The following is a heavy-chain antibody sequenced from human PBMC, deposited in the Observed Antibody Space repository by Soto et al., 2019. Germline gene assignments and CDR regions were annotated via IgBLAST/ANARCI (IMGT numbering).Heavy chain of an antibody. CDR1: GFTFSTYT. J-gene: IGHJ4*02. Sequence: QVELVESGGGVVQPGRSLRLSCAASGFTFSTYTMHWVRQAPGKGLEWVAALSNNGINTDYADSVKGRFTISRDNSKNTLFLQMNSLRAEDTAVYYCAREWSISVAAPEYWGQGTLVTVSS. CDR2: LSNNGINT. CDR3: AREWSISVAAPEY. V-gene: IGHV3-30-3*01. D-gene: IGHD6-19*01.